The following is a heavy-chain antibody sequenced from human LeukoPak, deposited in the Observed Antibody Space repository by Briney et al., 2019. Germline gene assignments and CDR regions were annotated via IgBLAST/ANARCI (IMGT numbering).Heavy chain of an antibody. D-gene: IGHD2-2*01. CDR3: ARVDVVVPSGYNWFDP. V-gene: IGHV1-18*01. J-gene: IGHJ5*02. CDR1: GYTFTSYG. CDR2: ISAYNGNT. Sequence: ASVKVSCKASGYTFTSYGISWVRQAPGQGLEWMGWISAYNGNTNYAQKLQGRVTITTDTSTSTAYMELRSLRSDDTAVYYCARVDVVVPSGYNWFDPWGQGTLVTVSS.